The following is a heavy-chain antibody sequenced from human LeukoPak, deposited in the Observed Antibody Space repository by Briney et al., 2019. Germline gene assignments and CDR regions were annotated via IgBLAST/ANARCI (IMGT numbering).Heavy chain of an antibody. CDR1: GYTFTGYY. D-gene: IGHD3-22*01. CDR3: ARDSLYDSSGYCFDY. J-gene: IGHJ4*02. CDR2: INTNTGNP. Sequence: ASVKVSCKASGYTFTGYYMHWVRRAPGQGLEWMGWINTNTGNPTYAQGFTGRFVFSLDTSVSTAYLQISSLKAEDTAVYYCARDSLYDSSGYCFDYWGQGTLVTVSS. V-gene: IGHV7-4-1*02.